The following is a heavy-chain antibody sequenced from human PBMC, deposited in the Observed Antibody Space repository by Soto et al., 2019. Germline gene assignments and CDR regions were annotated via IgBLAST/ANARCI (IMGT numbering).Heavy chain of an antibody. V-gene: IGHV4-59*08. Sequence: QVQLQESGPGLVKPSETLSLTCTVSGGSITNYYCSWFRQPPGKGLEWIGYIQYSGYSDYNLSLKRRGTISMETSKTHFSQMLESVTATDTAAYYCARHGFGSLHGLVDVWGQGTTVIVSS. D-gene: IGHD3-10*01. CDR2: IQYSGYS. CDR3: ARHGFGSLHGLVDV. J-gene: IGHJ6*02. CDR1: GGSITNYY.